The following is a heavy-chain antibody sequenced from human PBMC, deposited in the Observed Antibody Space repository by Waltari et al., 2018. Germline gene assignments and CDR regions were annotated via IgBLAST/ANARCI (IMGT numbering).Heavy chain of an antibody. V-gene: IGHV4-38-2*02. CDR2: IYHSGST. D-gene: IGHD2-15*01. J-gene: IGHJ4*02. CDR3: ARDRGGGNFDY. Sequence: QVQLQESGPGLVKPSETLSLTCAVSGYSISSGYYWGWIRQPPGKGLVWIGSIYHSGSTYYNPSLKSRLTISVDPSKNHFSLKLSSGTAADTAVYYCARDRGGGNFDYWGQGTLVTVSS. CDR1: GYSISSGYY.